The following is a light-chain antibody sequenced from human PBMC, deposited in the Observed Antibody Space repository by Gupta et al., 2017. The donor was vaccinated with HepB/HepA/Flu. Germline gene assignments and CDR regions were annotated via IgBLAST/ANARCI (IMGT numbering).Light chain of an antibody. V-gene: IGKV3-20*01. CDR2: GAS. CDR1: QSLSSSY. Sequence: DIVLTQSPGTLSLSPGERATLSCRASQSLSSSYLAWYQQRGGQAPRLLIYGASSRATGIPDRFSGSGSGTDFTLTISRLEPGDFAVYYCQQYASSPRTFGQGTKVELK. J-gene: IGKJ1*01. CDR3: QQYASSPRT.